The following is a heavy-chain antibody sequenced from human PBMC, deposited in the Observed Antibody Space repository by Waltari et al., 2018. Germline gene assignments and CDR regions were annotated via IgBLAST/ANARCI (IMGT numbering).Heavy chain of an antibody. V-gene: IGHV4-31*03. CDR2: IYYSGST. CDR1: GGSISSGGYY. D-gene: IGHD3-22*01. Sequence: QVQLQESGPGLVKPSQTLSLTCTVSGGSISSGGYYWSWIRQHPGKGLECVGYIYYSGSTYYNPSLKNRVTISVDTSKNQFSLKLSSVTAADTAVYYCARNYYDSSGYYDAFDICGQGTMVTVSS. CDR3: ARNYYDSSGYYDAFDI. J-gene: IGHJ3*02.